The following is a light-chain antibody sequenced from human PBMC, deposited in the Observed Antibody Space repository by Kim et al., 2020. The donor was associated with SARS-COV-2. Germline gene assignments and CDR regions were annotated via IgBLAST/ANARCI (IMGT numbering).Light chain of an antibody. V-gene: IGLV3-1*01. Sequence: ELTQPPSVSVSPGQTASITCSGDKLGDKYACWYQQKPGQSPVLVIYQDSKRPSGIPERFSGSNSGNTATLTISGTQAMDEADYYCQAWDSSTAGVVFGGGTQLTVL. CDR2: QDS. CDR3: QAWDSSTAGVV. J-gene: IGLJ2*01. CDR1: KLGDKY.